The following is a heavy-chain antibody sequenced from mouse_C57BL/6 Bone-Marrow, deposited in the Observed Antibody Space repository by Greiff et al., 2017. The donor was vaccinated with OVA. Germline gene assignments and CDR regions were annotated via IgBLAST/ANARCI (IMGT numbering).Heavy chain of an antibody. J-gene: IGHJ1*03. CDR3: ARKGDGYYWYFDV. V-gene: IGHV1-82*01. D-gene: IGHD2-3*01. CDR1: GYAFSSSW. Sequence: ESGPELVKPGASVKISCKASGYAFSSSWMNWVKQRPGKGLEWIGRIYPGDGDTNYNGKFKGKATLTADKSSSTAYMQLSSLTSEDSAVYFCARKGDGYYWYFDVWGTGTTVTVSS. CDR2: IYPGDGDT.